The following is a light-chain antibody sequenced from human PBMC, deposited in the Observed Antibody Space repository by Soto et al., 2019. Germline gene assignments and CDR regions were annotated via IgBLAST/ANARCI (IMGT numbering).Light chain of an antibody. CDR2: SSS. CDR3: QQTYITPIT. CDR1: QTINNN. Sequence: DIEMTQSPSSLSASVGDRVTISCRTSQTINNNLNWYQQRQVKAPKLLIYSSSSLLSGVPKRFSGSGAGTYFTLTISSLQPEDFATYFCQQTYITPITFGQGTRLDIK. V-gene: IGKV1-39*01. J-gene: IGKJ5*01.